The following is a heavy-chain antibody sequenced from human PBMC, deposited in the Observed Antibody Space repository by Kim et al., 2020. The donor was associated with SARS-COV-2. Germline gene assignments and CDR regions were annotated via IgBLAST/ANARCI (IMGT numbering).Heavy chain of an antibody. Sequence: GGSLRLSCAASGFTFSTYWMYWVRQAPGKGLEWVSRIHRDGSSTNYADSVKGRFTISRDNAKNTLYLQMNSLRAEDTAVYYCARQSSTSCPCYYMDVWGKGTTVTVSS. CDR3: ARQSSTSCPCYYMDV. D-gene: IGHD2-2*01. V-gene: IGHV3-74*01. J-gene: IGHJ6*03. CDR2: IHRDGSST. CDR1: GFTFSTYW.